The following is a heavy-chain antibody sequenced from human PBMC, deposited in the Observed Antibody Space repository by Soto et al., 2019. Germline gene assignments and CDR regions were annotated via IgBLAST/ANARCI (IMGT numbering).Heavy chain of an antibody. CDR1: GFTFTSYA. Sequence: EVQLLESGGGLVQPAGSLRLSCAASGFTFTSYAMSWVRQAPGKGLEWVSAISGSGGSTYYADSVKGRWTIPRDNSKNTLCTQKKSVRAEDTAVYYCAKVPRKDFWRGYRFDYWGQGTLVTVSS. CDR3: AKVPRKDFWRGYRFDY. D-gene: IGHD3-3*01. J-gene: IGHJ4*02. CDR2: ISGSGGST. V-gene: IGHV3-23*01.